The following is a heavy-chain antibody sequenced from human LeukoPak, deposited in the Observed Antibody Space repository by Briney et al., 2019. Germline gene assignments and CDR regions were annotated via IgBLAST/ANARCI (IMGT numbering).Heavy chain of an antibody. V-gene: IGHV3-30*02. CDR3: AKDPWAGESRTDYYYYMDV. D-gene: IGHD3-10*01. J-gene: IGHJ6*03. CDR1: GFTFSTYG. Sequence: GGSLRLSCAASGFTFSTYGMHWVRQAPGKGLEWVAFIRYDGSYKYYGDSVKGRFTISRDNSKNTLYLQMNSLRVEDTAVYYCAKDPWAGESRTDYYYYMDVWGEGTTVTVSS. CDR2: IRYDGSYK.